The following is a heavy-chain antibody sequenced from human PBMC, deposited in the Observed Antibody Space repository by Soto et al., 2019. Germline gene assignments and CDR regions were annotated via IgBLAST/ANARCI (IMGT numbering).Heavy chain of an antibody. CDR3: ARHTPAISISDH. CDR1: GGSISSSSYY. J-gene: IGHJ4*02. Sequence: PSETLSLTCTVSGGSISSSSYYWGWIRQPPGKGLEWIGSIYYSGSTYYKQSLKSRVTISVDTSKNQFSLKLSSVTAADTAVYYCARHTPAISISDHWGQGTLVTVSS. V-gene: IGHV4-39*01. CDR2: IYYSGST. D-gene: IGHD2-15*01.